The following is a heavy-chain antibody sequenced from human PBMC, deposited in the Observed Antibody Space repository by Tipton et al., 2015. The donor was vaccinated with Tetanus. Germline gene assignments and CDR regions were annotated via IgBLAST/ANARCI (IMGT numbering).Heavy chain of an antibody. D-gene: IGHD2-21*02. CDR3: ARSWARDFGGDHYYFDL. Sequence: LRLSCTVSGGSISSNYWSWIRQPAGKGLEWIGRIYTSGSTNYNPSLKSRVTMSLDTSKNQFSLKLTSVTAADTAVYYCARSWARDFGGDHYYFDLWGRGTLVAVSS. CDR1: GGSISSNY. J-gene: IGHJ2*01. CDR2: IYTSGST. V-gene: IGHV4-4*07.